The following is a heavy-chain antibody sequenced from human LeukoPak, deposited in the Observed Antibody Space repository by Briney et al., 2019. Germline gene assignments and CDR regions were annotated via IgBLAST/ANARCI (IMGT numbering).Heavy chain of an antibody. CDR2: IKPNSGST. CDR3: ARDWRLEQLDY. Sequence: AASVKVSCNASGYTFTGYYMRWVRQAPGQGLEWMGWIKPNSGSTNYAQKFQGRVTMTRDTSISTAYMELSRLRSDDTAVYYCARDWRLEQLDYWGQGTLVTVSS. V-gene: IGHV1-2*02. CDR1: GYTFTGYY. D-gene: IGHD6-6*01. J-gene: IGHJ4*02.